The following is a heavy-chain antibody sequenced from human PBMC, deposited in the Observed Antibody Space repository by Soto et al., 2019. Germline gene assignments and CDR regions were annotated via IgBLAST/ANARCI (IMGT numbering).Heavy chain of an antibody. CDR3: ARHGDPAVAGNVVFDY. D-gene: IGHD6-19*01. V-gene: IGHV4-39*01. CDR2: INYRGNA. J-gene: IGHJ4*02. CDR1: DDSINSDKYY. Sequence: SETLSLTCSVSDDSINSDKYYWGWIRQPPGKGLEWIGSINYRGNAYYNPSLQSRVTISLDKSKSQFSLKLNSVTAADTVVYFCARHGDPAVAGNVVFDYWGQGTLVTVSS.